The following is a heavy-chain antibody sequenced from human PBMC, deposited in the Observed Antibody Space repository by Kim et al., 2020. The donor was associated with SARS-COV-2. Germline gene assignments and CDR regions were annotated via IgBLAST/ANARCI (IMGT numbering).Heavy chain of an antibody. CDR3: ARHLYSGSSYGHYYGMDV. CDR2: IYPADSDT. CDR1: GYIFTNFW. J-gene: IGHJ6*02. D-gene: IGHD1-26*01. V-gene: IGHV5-51*01. Sequence: GESLKISCKGSGYIFTNFWIGWVRQMPGKGLEWMGIIYPADSDTRYNPSFQGRVTISADRSISTAYLQWSSLKASDTAIYYCARHLYSGSSYGHYYGMDVRGQGTTVTVSS.